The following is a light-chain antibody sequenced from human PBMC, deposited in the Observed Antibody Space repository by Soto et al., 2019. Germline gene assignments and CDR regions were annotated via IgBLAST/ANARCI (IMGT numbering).Light chain of an antibody. V-gene: IGKV1-5*03. CDR1: QSISSW. CDR2: KAS. CDR3: LQYNSYFT. Sequence: DIQMTQSPSTLSASVGDRVTITCRASQSISSWLAWYQQKPGKAPKLLIYKASSLESGVPSRFSGSGSGTEFTLTISSLQPDDFATYYCLQYNSYFTFGPGTKLEI. J-gene: IGKJ2*01.